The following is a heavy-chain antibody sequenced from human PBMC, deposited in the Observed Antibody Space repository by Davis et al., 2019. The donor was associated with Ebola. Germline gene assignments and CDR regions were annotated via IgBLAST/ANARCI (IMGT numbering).Heavy chain of an antibody. CDR3: ARDRPVIL. CDR2: TYGGGTI. CDR1: GFTVSTNH. J-gene: IGHJ4*02. D-gene: IGHD2-21*01. V-gene: IGHV3-53*01. Sequence: PGGSLRLSCVVSGFTVSTNHMSWVRQAPGKGLEWVSITYGGGTIFYTDSVKGRFTISRDTSKNTLYLEMNSLRAEDTAVYYCARDRPVILWGQGTLVTVSS.